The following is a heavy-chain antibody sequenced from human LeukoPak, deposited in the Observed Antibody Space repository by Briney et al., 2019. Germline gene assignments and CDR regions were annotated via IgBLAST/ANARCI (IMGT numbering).Heavy chain of an antibody. CDR2: IYTSGTT. J-gene: IGHJ4*02. Sequence: SETLSLTCTVSGVSISSSYSYRSWIRQPAGKGLEWIGRIYTSGTTHYNPSLKSRVTMSVDTSKNQFSLKLSSVTAADTAVYYCARLSTVTTSFDYWGQGTLVTVSS. CDR3: ARLSTVTTSFDY. V-gene: IGHV4-61*02. CDR1: GVSISSSYSY. D-gene: IGHD4-17*01.